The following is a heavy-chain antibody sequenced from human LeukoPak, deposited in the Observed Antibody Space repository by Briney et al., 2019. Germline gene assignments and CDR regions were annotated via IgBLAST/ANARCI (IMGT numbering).Heavy chain of an antibody. CDR2: ISSSSSTI. CDR3: AKSVGARGIDY. J-gene: IGHJ4*02. CDR1: GFTFSSYS. V-gene: IGHV3-48*01. Sequence: GGSLRLSCAASGFTFSSYSMNWVRQAPGKGLEWVSHISSSSSTIYYADAAKGRFTISRDNSKNTLYLQMNSLRAEDTAVYYCAKSVGARGIDYWGQGTLVTVSS. D-gene: IGHD1-26*01.